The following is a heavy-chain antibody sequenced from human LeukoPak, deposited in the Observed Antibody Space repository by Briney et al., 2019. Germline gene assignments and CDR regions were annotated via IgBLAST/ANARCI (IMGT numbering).Heavy chain of an antibody. J-gene: IGHJ4*02. CDR1: GFTFGDYA. D-gene: IGHD1-26*01. CDR2: IRTKAYGGTT. CDR3: TRDPLYSGSYHGFDY. V-gene: IGHV3-49*01. Sequence: GSLRLSCTASGFTFGDYAMSWFRQAPGKGLEWVGFIRTKAYGGTTESAASVKGRFTISRDGSKSIAYLQMNTLKTEDTAVYYCTRDPLYSGSYHGFDYWGQGTLVTVSS.